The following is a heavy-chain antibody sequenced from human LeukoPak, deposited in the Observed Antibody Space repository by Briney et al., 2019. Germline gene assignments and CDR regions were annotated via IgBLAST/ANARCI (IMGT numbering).Heavy chain of an antibody. CDR3: ARMEVAVSAFDI. Sequence: ASVKVSCKASGYTFTSYDINWVRQATGQGLEWMGWMNPNSGNTGYAQKFQGRVTMTRNTSISTAYMELSSLRSEDTAVYYCARMEVAVSAFDIWGQGTMVTASS. J-gene: IGHJ3*02. CDR2: MNPNSGNT. V-gene: IGHV1-8*01. D-gene: IGHD6-19*01. CDR1: GYTFTSYD.